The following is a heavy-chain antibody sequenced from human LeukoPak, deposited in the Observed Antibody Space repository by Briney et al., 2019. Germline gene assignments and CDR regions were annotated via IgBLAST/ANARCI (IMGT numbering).Heavy chain of an antibody. CDR2: INSDGSST. CDR3: ARGFTGGAVGARHRTFDI. V-gene: IGHV3-74*01. D-gene: IGHD1-26*01. J-gene: IGHJ3*02. Sequence: GGSLRLSCAASGFTFSSYWMHWVRQAPGKGLVWVSRINSDGSSTSYADSVKGRFTISRDNAKNTLYLQMNSLRAEDTAVYYCARGFTGGAVGARHRTFDIWGQGTMVTVSS. CDR1: GFTFSSYW.